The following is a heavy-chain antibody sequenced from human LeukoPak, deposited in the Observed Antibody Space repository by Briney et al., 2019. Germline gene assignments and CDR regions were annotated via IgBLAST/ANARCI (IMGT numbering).Heavy chain of an antibody. Sequence: SETLSLTCTVSGGSISSGGYYWSWIRQHPGKGLEWIGYIYYSGSTYYNPSLKSRVTISVDTSKNQFSLKLSSVTAADTAVYYCARKGPLTPWGWFDPWGQGTLVTVSS. V-gene: IGHV4-31*03. J-gene: IGHJ5*02. D-gene: IGHD4-23*01. CDR2: IYYSGST. CDR1: GGSISSGGYY. CDR3: ARKGPLTPWGWFDP.